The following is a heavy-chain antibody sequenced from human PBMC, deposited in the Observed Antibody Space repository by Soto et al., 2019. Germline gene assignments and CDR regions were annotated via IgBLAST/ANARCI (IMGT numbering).Heavy chain of an antibody. V-gene: IGHV3-15*07. CDR1: GFTFSNAW. D-gene: IGHD3-22*01. J-gene: IGHJ5*02. CDR3: TTDMLYYYDSSGYGTGWFDP. CDR2: IKSKTDGGTT. Sequence: GGSLRLSCAASGFTFSNAWMNWVRQAPGKGLEWVGRIKSKTDGGTTDYAAPVKGRFTISRDDSKNTLYLQMNSLKTEDTAVYYCTTDMLYYYDSSGYGTGWFDPWGQGTLVTVSS.